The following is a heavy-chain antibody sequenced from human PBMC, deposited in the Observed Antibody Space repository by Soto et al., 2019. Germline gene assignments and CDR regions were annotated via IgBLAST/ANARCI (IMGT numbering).Heavy chain of an antibody. CDR2: IIPIFGTT. D-gene: IGHD1-1*01. J-gene: IGHJ6*02. V-gene: IGHV1-69*01. CDR1: GGNFNTYT. Sequence: VQLVQSGAEMRKRGSSVKLCCKASGGNFNTYTVNWVRQSPGQGLEWMGGIIPIFGTTHYAQKFQARVAIIADQSTSAAYMELRSLRTEDTAVYYCALWGFREGHNSKYNYSDIDVWGQGAKVTVSS. CDR3: ALWGFREGHNSKYNYSDIDV.